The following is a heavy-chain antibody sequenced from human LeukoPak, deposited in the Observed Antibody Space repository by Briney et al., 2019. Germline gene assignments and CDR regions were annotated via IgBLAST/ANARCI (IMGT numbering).Heavy chain of an antibody. J-gene: IGHJ5*02. V-gene: IGHV1-69*05. D-gene: IGHD3-10*01. CDR3: AREGLAGSWFDP. Sequence: ASVKVSCKASGGTFSSYAISWVRQAPGQGLEWMGGVIPIFGTANYAQKFQGRVTITTDESTSTAYMELSSLRSEDTAVYYCAREGLAGSWFDPWGQGTLVTVSS. CDR1: GGTFSSYA. CDR2: VIPIFGTA.